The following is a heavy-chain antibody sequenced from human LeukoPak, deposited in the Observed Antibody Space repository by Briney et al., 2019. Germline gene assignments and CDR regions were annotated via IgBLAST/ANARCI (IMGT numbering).Heavy chain of an antibody. D-gene: IGHD6-13*01. CDR1: GFTFSDYY. Sequence: GGSLRLSCAASGFTFSDYYMSWIRQAPGKGLEWVSYISSSGSTIYYADSVKGRFTISRDNAKNSLYLQMNSLRAEDTAVYYCAGSAAGGPFYYYYGMDVWGQGTLVTVSS. CDR3: AGSAAGGPFYYYYGMDV. V-gene: IGHV3-11*01. CDR2: ISSSGSTI. J-gene: IGHJ6*02.